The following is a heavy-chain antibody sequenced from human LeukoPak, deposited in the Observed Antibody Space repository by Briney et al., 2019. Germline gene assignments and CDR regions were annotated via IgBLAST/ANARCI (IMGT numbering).Heavy chain of an antibody. CDR3: ASSGPKRYWFDP. J-gene: IGHJ5*02. D-gene: IGHD3-10*01. V-gene: IGHV1-46*01. CDR1: GYTFTSYY. CDR2: INPSGGST. Sequence: ASVKVSCRASGYTFTSYYMHWVRQAPGQGLEWMGIINPSGGSTSYAQKFQGRVTMTRDTSTSTVYMELSSLRSEDTAVHYCASSGPKRYWFDPWGQGTLVTVSS.